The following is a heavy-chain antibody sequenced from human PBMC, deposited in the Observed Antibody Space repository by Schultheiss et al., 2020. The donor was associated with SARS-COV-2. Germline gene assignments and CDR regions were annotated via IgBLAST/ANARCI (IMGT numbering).Heavy chain of an antibody. CDR3: ARHAAPYYYYYYMDV. CDR1: GGSISSYY. Sequence: SQTLSLTCTVSGGSISSYYWSWIRQPAGKGLEWIGRIYTSGSTYYNPSLKSRVTISVDTSKNQFSLKLSSVTAADTAVYYCARHAAPYYYYYYMDVWGKGTTVTVSS. V-gene: IGHV4-4*07. D-gene: IGHD6-25*01. CDR2: IYTSGST. J-gene: IGHJ6*03.